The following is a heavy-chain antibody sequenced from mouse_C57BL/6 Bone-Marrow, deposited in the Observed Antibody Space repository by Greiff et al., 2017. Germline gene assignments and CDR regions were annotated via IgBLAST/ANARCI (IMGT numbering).Heavy chain of an antibody. CDR1: GYTFTSYW. J-gene: IGHJ4*01. D-gene: IGHD2-4*01. V-gene: IGHV1-7*01. CDR3: AREAIYYDYDRHGYYYAMDY. Sequence: VQLQQSGAELAKPGASVKLSCKASGYTFTSYWMHWVKQRPGQGLEWIGYINPSSGYTKYNQKFKDKATLTADKSSSTAYMQRSSLTYEDSAVYYCAREAIYYDYDRHGYYYAMDYWGQGTSVTVSS. CDR2: INPSSGYT.